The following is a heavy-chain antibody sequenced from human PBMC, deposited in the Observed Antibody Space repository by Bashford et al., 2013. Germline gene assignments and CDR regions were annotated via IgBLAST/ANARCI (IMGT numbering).Heavy chain of an antibody. CDR2: ISYDGSNK. J-gene: IGHJ4*02. CDR3: AKDLGEQWLNY. D-gene: IGHD6-19*01. Sequence: GGSLRLSCAASGFTFSSYGMHWVRQAPGKGLEWVAVISYDGSNKYYADSVKGRFTISRDNSKNTLYLQMNSLRAEDTAVYYCAKDLGEQWLNYWGQGTLVTVSS. V-gene: IGHV3-30*18. CDR1: GFTFSSYG.